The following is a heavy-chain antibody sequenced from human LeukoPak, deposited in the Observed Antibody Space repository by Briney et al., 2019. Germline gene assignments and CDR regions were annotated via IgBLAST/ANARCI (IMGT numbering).Heavy chain of an antibody. CDR1: GGSISSGDYY. CDR3: ARDYNTYYYGSGSYIDY. D-gene: IGHD3-10*01. CDR2: IYYSGST. V-gene: IGHV4-30-4*01. Sequence: SETLSLTCTVSGGSISSGDYYWSWIRQPPGKGLEWIGYIYYSGSTYYNPSLKSRVTISVDTSKNQFSLKLSSVTAADTAVYYCARDYNTYYYGSGSYIDYWGQGTLVTVSS. J-gene: IGHJ4*02.